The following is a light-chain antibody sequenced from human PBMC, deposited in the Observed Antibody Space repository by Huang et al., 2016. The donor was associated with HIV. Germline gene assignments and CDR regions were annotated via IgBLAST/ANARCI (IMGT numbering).Light chain of an antibody. Sequence: DIVLTQSPATLSVFPGHRVTLSCRASHNVNTSLAWYQQRPGQAPSLRVYDASIRPGVISDRFSGTGSGTEFTLTINGLETEDFALYYCQHRSGRGTFGGGTKIEV. J-gene: IGKJ4*01. CDR2: DAS. V-gene: IGKV3-11*01. CDR3: QHRSGRGT. CDR1: HNVNTS.